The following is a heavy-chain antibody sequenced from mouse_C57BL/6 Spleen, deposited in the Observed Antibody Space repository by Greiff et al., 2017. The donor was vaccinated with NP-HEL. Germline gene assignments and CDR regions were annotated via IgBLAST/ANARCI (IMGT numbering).Heavy chain of an antibody. V-gene: IGHV1-76*01. CDR3: ARSQGDSSGYFWFAY. D-gene: IGHD3-2*02. J-gene: IGHJ3*01. CDR1: GYTFTDYY. Sequence: QVQLKESGAELVRPGASVKLSCKASGYTFTDYYINWVKQRPGQGLEWIARIYPGSGNTYYNEKFKGKATLTAEKSSSTAYMQLSSLTSEDSAVYFCARSQGDSSGYFWFAYWGQGTLVTVSA. CDR2: IYPGSGNT.